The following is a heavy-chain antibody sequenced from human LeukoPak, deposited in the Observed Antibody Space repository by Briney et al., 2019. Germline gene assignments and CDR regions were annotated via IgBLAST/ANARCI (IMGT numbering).Heavy chain of an antibody. CDR1: GFTFSSYS. V-gene: IGHV3-21*01. Sequence: GGSLRLSCAASGFTFSSYSMNWVRQAPGKGLEWVSSISSSSSYIYYADSVKGRFTISRDNAKNSLYLQMNSLRAEDTAEYYCARDMRLRAFDIWGQGTMVTVSS. J-gene: IGHJ3*02. D-gene: IGHD2-2*01. CDR2: ISSSSSYI. CDR3: ARDMRLRAFDI.